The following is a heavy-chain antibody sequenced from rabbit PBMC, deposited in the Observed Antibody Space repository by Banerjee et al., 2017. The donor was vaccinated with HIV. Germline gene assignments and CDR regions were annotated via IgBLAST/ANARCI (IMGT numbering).Heavy chain of an antibody. V-gene: IGHV1S7*01. CDR3: ARSYDTDTYTADASAYFNL. CDR2: IDTVFGIT. J-gene: IGHJ4*01. Sequence: QLKETGGGLVQPGGSLTLSCKASGFDLTNDYMTWVRKAPGKGLELIVFIDTVFGITNYARWVNGPFTISSDNAQNTVDLQMNSLTAADTATYFCARSYDTDTYTADASAYFNLWGPGTLVPVS. CDR1: GFDLTNDY. D-gene: IGHD6-1*01.